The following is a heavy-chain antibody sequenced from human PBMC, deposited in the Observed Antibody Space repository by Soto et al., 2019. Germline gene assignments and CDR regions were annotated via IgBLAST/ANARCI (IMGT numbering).Heavy chain of an antibody. J-gene: IGHJ6*02. CDR2: IYYSGST. CDR3: ARGRDFWSGSCMDV. CDR1: GGSISSYY. Sequence: PSETLSLTSTGSGGSISSYYWSWIRQPPGKGLEWIGYIYYSGSTNYNPSLKSRVTISVDTSKNQFSLKLSSVTAADTAVYYCARGRDFWSGSCMDVWGQGTTVTVSS. V-gene: IGHV4-59*01. D-gene: IGHD3-3*01.